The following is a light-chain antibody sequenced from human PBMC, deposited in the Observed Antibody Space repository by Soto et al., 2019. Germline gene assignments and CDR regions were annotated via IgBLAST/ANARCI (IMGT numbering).Light chain of an antibody. V-gene: IGLV2-8*01. CDR2: EVT. CDR3: SSYAASNNFYFV. CDR1: SSDVGGYNY. J-gene: IGLJ3*02. Sequence: QCVLTQPHSASGSPVRSVTISCTGTSSDVGGYNYVSWYQQYPGRAPKLMIYEVTKRPSGVPDRFSGSKSGNTASLTVSGLQAEDEADYYCSSYAASNNFYFVFGGGTKVTVL.